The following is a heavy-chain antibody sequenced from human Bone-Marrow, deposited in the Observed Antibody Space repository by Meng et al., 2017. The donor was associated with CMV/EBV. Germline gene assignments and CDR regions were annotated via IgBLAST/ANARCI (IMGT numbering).Heavy chain of an antibody. Sequence: SETLSLTCAVYGESFSDYSWTWVRQPPGKGLEWIGEINESGNTNGNPSLKSRVTMSMDRSKNQFSLTLISVTAADTAMYYCARGPRVMGSSAIDVWGQGVLVTVPS. J-gene: IGHJ4*02. CDR3: ARGPRVMGSSAIDV. CDR2: INESGNT. D-gene: IGHD6-6*01. CDR1: GESFSDYS. V-gene: IGHV4-34*01.